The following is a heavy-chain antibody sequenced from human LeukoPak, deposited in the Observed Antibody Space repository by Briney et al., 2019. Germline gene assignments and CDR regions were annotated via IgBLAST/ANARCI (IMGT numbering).Heavy chain of an antibody. D-gene: IGHD5-12*01. Sequence: GGSLRLSCAASGFTFSSYAMSWVRQAPGKGLEWVSAISGSGGSTYYADSVEGRFTISRDNSKNTLYLQMNSLRAEDTAVYYCAKGSGSGYSGYGLPFDYWGQGTLVTVSS. CDR2: ISGSGGST. V-gene: IGHV3-23*01. CDR1: GFTFSSYA. CDR3: AKGSGSGYSGYGLPFDY. J-gene: IGHJ4*02.